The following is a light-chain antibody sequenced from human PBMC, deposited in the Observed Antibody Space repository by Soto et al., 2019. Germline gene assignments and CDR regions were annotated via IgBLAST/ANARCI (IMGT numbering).Light chain of an antibody. Sequence: DIQMTQSPSSLAASVGDRVTITCRASQSISSYLNWYQQKPGKAPKLLIYAASSLQSGVPSRFSGSGSETEFTLTISSLLPDDFATYYCQQYNRYWTFGQGTKVDIK. J-gene: IGKJ1*01. V-gene: IGKV1-39*01. CDR2: AAS. CDR1: QSISSY. CDR3: QQYNRYWT.